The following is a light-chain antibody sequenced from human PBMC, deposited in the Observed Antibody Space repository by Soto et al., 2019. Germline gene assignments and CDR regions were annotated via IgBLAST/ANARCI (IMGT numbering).Light chain of an antibody. J-gene: IGKJ3*01. CDR2: DAS. CDR3: QQFDNYPFT. V-gene: IGKV1D-13*01. Sequence: AIQLTQSPSSLSAYVGDSVSITCRASQGISSALAWYQQKPGRAPKLLIYDASSLAGGVPLRFSGSRSGTDFTLTVSSLQPEDFATYYCQQFDNYPFTFGPGTKVDIK. CDR1: QGISSA.